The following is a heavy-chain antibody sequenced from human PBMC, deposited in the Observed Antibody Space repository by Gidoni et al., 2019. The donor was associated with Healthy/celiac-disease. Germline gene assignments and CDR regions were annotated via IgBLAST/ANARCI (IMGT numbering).Heavy chain of an antibody. Sequence: QLQLQESGPGLVKPSETLSLTCPVYGGSISSSSYYWGWIRQPPGKGLEWIGSIYYSGSTYYTPSLKSRVTISVDTSKNQFSLKLSSVTAADTAVYYCARHEGSRDAFDIWGQGTMVTVSS. D-gene: IGHD1-26*01. CDR1: GGSISSSSYY. J-gene: IGHJ3*02. V-gene: IGHV4-39*01. CDR2: IYYSGST. CDR3: ARHEGSRDAFDI.